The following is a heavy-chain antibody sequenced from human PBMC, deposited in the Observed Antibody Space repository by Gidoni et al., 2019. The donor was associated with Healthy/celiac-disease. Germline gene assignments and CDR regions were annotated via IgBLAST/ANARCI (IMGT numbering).Heavy chain of an antibody. D-gene: IGHD5-18*01. CDR2: MNPNSGNT. V-gene: IGHV1-8*01. CDR3: ARGYSYGYLYYYYGMDV. CDR1: VYTFTSYD. J-gene: IGHJ6*02. Sequence: QVQLVQSGAEVKKPGASVKVSCKASVYTFTSYDINWVRQATGQGLEWMGWMNPNSGNTGYAQKFQGRVNMTRNTSISTAYMELSSLRSEDTAVYYCARGYSYGYLYYYYGMDVWGQGTTVTVSS.